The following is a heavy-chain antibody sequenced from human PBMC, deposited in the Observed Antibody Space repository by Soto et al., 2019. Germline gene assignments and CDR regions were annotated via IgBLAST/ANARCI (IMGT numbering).Heavy chain of an antibody. Sequence: QVQLQQSGPGLVKPSQTLSLTCDISGDSVSSNSAAWNWIRQTPSRGLEWLGRTYYRSKWYINYAVSVKSPITFNPDTSKNQFSLQLNSVTPEDTAVYYCARGSWDDVTGHYYMDVWGKGTTVTVSS. CDR3: ARGSWDDVTGHYYMDV. D-gene: IGHD1-1*01. V-gene: IGHV6-1*01. CDR1: GDSVSSNSAA. CDR2: TYYRSKWYI. J-gene: IGHJ6*03.